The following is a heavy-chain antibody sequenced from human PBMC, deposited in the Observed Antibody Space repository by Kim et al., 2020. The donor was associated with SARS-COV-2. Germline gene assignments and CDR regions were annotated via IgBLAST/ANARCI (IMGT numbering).Heavy chain of an antibody. CDR3: AKDHPNSGYDGGLPGY. CDR1: GFTFDDYA. J-gene: IGHJ4*02. D-gene: IGHD5-12*01. CDR2: ISGDGGST. Sequence: GGSLRLSCAASGFTFDDYAMHWVRQAPGKGLEWVSLISGDGGSTYYADSVKGRFTISRDNSKNSLYLQMNSLRTEDTALYYCAKDHPNSGYDGGLPGYWGQGTLVTVSS. V-gene: IGHV3-43*02.